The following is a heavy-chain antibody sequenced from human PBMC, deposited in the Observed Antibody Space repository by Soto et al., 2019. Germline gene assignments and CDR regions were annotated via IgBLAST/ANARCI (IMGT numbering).Heavy chain of an antibody. CDR1: GYTFTSYY. CDR3: ARVNVVVVAATREYYFDY. Sequence: ASVKVSCKASGYTFTSYYMHWVRQAPGQGLEWMGWINPNSGGTNYARKFQGRVTMTRDTSISTAYMELSRLRSDDTAVYYCARVNVVVVAATREYYFDYWGQGTLVTVSS. D-gene: IGHD2-15*01. CDR2: INPNSGGT. J-gene: IGHJ4*02. V-gene: IGHV1-2*02.